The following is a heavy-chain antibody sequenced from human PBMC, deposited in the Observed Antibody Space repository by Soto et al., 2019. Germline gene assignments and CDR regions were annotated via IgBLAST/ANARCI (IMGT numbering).Heavy chain of an antibody. D-gene: IGHD6-19*01. V-gene: IGHV1-18*01. CDR2: ISAYNGNT. J-gene: IGHJ3*02. Sequence: SPRQEKEQGLEWMGWISAYNGNTNYAQKLQGRVTMTTDTSTSTAYMELRSLRSDDTAVYYCARDAYSSGWGPVDAFDIWGQGTMVT. CDR3: ARDAYSSGWGPVDAFDI.